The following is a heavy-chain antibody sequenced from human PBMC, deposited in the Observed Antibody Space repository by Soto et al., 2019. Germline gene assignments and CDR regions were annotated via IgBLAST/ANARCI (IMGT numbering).Heavy chain of an antibody. CDR3: AGGARATENYFDY. CDR1: GGSISSGDYY. Sequence: QVQLQESGPGLVKPSQTLSLTCTVSGGSISSGDYYWSWIRQPPGKGLEWIGYIYYSGSTYYNPSLQSRVTISVDTSKNQFSLKLSSVTAADTAVYYCAGGARATENYFDYWGQGTLVTVSS. J-gene: IGHJ4*02. CDR2: IYYSGST. V-gene: IGHV4-30-4*01. D-gene: IGHD3-16*01.